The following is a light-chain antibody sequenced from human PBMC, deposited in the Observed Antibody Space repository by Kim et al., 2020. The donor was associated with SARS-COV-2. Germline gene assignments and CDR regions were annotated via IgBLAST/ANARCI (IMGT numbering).Light chain of an antibody. CDR1: QTIKNDY. CDR3: QQYGNSPSNT. Sequence: SPGNRATLSGGTSQTIKNDYFAWYQQKSCQAPRLVFYGASRRATGIPDRFSGSGSGTDFTLTVSRLEPEDFAVYYCQQYGNSPSNTCGQGTKLEI. V-gene: IGKV3-20*01. J-gene: IGKJ2*01. CDR2: GAS.